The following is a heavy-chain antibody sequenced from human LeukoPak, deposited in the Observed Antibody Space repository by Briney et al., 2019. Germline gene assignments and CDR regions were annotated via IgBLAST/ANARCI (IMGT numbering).Heavy chain of an antibody. D-gene: IGHD2-15*01. CDR1: GGTFSSYA. V-gene: IGHV1-69*01. J-gene: IGHJ4*02. CDR2: IIPIFGTA. CDR3: ARDCSGGSCYFY. Sequence: SVKVSCKASGGTFSSYAISWVRQAPGQGLEWMGGIIPIFGTANYAQKFQGRVTITADESTSTAYMELSSLISEDTAVYYCARDCSGGSCYFYWGQGTLVTVSS.